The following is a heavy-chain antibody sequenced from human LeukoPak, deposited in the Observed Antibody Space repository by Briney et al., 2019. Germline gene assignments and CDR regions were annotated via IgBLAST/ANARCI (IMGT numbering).Heavy chain of an antibody. CDR2: ISSSSSYI. CDR1: GFTFSSYS. V-gene: IGHV3-21*01. CDR3: ARDPMVNYYYDSSGYRGLDY. Sequence: NPGGSLRLSCAASGFTFSSYSMNWVRQAPGKGLEWVSSISSSSSYIYYADSVKGRFTISRDNAKNSLYLQMNSLRAEDTAVYYCARDPMVNYYYDSSGYRGLDYWGQGTLVTVSS. D-gene: IGHD3-22*01. J-gene: IGHJ4*02.